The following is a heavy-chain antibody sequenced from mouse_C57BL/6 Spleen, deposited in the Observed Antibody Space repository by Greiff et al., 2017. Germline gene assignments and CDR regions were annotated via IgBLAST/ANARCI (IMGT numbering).Heavy chain of an antibody. D-gene: IGHD1-2*01. Sequence: QVQLKESGPGLVAPSQSLSITCTVSGFSLTSYGVSWVRQPPGKGLEWLGVIWGNGSANYHSPLISRLGIIKDNSESHVFLKLNSLQTDDTATYYCAKPGYYGPRYVDVWGTGTTVTVSS. CDR1: GFSLTSYG. CDR2: IWGNGSA. V-gene: IGHV2-3*01. J-gene: IGHJ1*03. CDR3: AKPGYYGPRYVDV.